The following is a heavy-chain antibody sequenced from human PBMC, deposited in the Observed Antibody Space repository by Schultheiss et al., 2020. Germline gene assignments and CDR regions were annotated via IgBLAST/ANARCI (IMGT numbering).Heavy chain of an antibody. J-gene: IGHJ6*04. Sequence: WGSLRLSCAASGFTFSSYGMHWVRQAPGKGLEWVAVIWYDGSNKYYADSVKGRFTISRDNSKNTLYLQMNSLRAEDTAVYYCASYDFPGGMDVWGKGTTVTVSS. V-gene: IGHV3-33*01. CDR3: ASYDFPGGMDV. CDR1: GFTFSSYG. CDR2: IWYDGSNK. D-gene: IGHD3-3*01.